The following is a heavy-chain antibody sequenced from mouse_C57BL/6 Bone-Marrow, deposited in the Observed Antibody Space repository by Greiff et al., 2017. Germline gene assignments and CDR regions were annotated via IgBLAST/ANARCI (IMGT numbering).Heavy chain of an antibody. J-gene: IGHJ3*01. V-gene: IGHV1-81*01. CDR1: GYTFTSYG. D-gene: IGHD2-5*01. CDR3: AREDYRNYGAY. CDR2: IYPRSGNT. Sequence: QVQLQQSGAELARPGASVKLSCKASGYTFTSYGISWVKQRTGQGLEWIGEIYPRSGNTYYNEKFKGKATLTADKSSSTAYMELRSLTSEDSAVFFCAREDYRNYGAYWGQGTLVTVFA.